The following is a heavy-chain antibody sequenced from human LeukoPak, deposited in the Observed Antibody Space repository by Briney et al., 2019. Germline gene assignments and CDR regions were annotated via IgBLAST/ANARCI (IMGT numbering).Heavy chain of an antibody. V-gene: IGHV4-61*05. CDR2: IYYSGST. CDR1: GGSISSSNYY. D-gene: IGHD3-22*01. Sequence: SETLSLTCTVSGGSISSSNYYWGWIRQPPGKGLEWIGYIYYSGSTNYNPSLKSRVTISVDTSKNQFSLKLSSVTAADTAVYYCARGAYHDSVGGYWGQGSLVTVSS. J-gene: IGHJ4*02. CDR3: ARGAYHDSVGGY.